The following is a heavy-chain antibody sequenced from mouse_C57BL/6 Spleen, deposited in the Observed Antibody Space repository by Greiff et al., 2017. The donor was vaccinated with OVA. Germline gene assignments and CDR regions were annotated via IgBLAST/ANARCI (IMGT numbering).Heavy chain of an antibody. CDR2: INPGSGGS. D-gene: IGHD2-4*01. CDR1: GYAFTNYL. J-gene: IGHJ3*01. Sequence: VQLQQSGAELVRPGTSVKVSCKASGYAFTNYLIEWVKQRPGQGLEWIGVINPGSGGSNYNEKFKGKATLTADKSSSTAYMQLSSLTSEDSAVYFCARSSYYYYDGGFAYWGQGTLVTVSA. V-gene: IGHV1-54*01. CDR3: ARSSYYYYDGGFAY.